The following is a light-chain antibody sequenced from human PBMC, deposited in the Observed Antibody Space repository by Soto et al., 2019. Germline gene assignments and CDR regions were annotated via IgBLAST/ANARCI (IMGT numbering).Light chain of an antibody. V-gene: IGKV1-8*01. CDR3: QQYNNWLWT. CDR1: QGISSY. Sequence: AIRMTQSPSSFSASTGDRVTITCRASQGISSYLAWYQQKPGKAPKLLIYAASTLQSGVPSRFSGSGSGTDFTLTISSLQSEDFAVYYCQQYNNWLWTFGQGTKVDIK. J-gene: IGKJ1*01. CDR2: AAS.